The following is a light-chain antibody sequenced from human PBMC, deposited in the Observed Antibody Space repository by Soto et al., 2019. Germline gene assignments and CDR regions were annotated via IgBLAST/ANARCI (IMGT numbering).Light chain of an antibody. CDR3: QQYGRT. CDR1: QSVGSSY. J-gene: IGKJ1*01. CDR2: GAS. Sequence: ESVLTQSPGTVSFSAGERATLSFRASQSVGSSYLAWYQQKPGQAPRLVIYGASSRATGVPDRFSGSGSGTDFTLTISSVEPEDSAVYYCQQYGRTFGQGTKVDIK. V-gene: IGKV3-20*01.